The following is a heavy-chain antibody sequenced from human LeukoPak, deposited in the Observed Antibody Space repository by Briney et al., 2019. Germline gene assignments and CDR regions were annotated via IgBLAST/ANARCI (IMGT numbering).Heavy chain of an antibody. Sequence: SETLSLTCTVSGGSINSGDCYWSWIRQPPGKGLEWIGYIYYSGSTYYNPSLKRRVTISIDTSKNQFSLKLSSVTAADTAVYYCATGWDGSRVFDYWGQGTLVTVSS. D-gene: IGHD1-26*01. CDR2: IYYSGST. CDR1: GGSINSGDCY. CDR3: ATGWDGSRVFDY. J-gene: IGHJ4*02. V-gene: IGHV4-30-4*01.